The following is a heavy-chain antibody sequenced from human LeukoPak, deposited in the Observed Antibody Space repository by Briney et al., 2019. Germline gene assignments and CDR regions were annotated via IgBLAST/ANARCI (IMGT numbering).Heavy chain of an antibody. CDR3: ARGKSTDY. CDR1: GSSISSYY. Sequence: SETLSPTCTVSGSSISSYYWSWIRQPPGKGLEWIGYIYYSGSTNYNPSLKSRVTISVDTSKNQFSLKLSSVTAADTAVYYCARGKSTDYWGQGTLVTVSS. V-gene: IGHV4-59*01. J-gene: IGHJ4*02. CDR2: IYYSGST.